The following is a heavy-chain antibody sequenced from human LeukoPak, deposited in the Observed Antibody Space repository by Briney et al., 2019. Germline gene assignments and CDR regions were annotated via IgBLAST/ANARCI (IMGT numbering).Heavy chain of an antibody. V-gene: IGHV3-7*01. CDR2: IKQDGSEK. J-gene: IGHJ6*03. CDR3: ARGSGCSSTSCYVDYYYYYKDV. Sequence: GGSLRLSCAASGFTFSSYWMSWVRQAPGKGLEWVANIKQDGSEKYYVDSVKGRFTISRDNAKNSLYLQMNSLRAEDTAVYYCARGSGCSSTSCYVDYYYYYKDVWGKGTTVTVSS. CDR1: GFTFSSYW. D-gene: IGHD2-2*01.